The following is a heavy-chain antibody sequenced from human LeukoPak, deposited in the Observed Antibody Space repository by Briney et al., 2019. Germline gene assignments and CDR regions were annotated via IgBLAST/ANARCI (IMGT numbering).Heavy chain of an antibody. CDR3: AARNTVVAATSSYYMDV. CDR1: GGTFSSYA. CDR2: INPNSGGT. J-gene: IGHJ6*03. D-gene: IGHD2-15*01. V-gene: IGHV1-2*02. Sequence: ASVKVSCKASGGTFSSYAISWVRQAPGQGLEWMGWINPNSGGTNYAQKFQGRVTMTRDTSISTAYMELSRLRSDDTAVYYCAARNTVVAATSSYYMDVWGKGTTVTVSS.